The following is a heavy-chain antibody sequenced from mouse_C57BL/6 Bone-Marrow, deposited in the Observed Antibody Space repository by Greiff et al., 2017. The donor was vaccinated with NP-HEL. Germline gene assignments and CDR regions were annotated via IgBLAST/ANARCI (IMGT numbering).Heavy chain of an antibody. V-gene: IGHV1-9*01. Sequence: QVQLQQSGAELMKPGASVKLSCKATGYTFTGYWIEWVKQRPGHGLEWIGEILPGSGSTNYNEKFKGKATFTADTSSNTAYMQLSSLTTEDSAIYYGAKGYDGRGRHYYAMDYWGQGTSVTVSS. CDR3: AKGYDGRGRHYYAMDY. D-gene: IGHD1-1*01. J-gene: IGHJ4*01. CDR2: ILPGSGST. CDR1: GYTFTGYW.